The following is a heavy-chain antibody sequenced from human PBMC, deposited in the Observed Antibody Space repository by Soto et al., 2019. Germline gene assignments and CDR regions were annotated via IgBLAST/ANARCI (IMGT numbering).Heavy chain of an antibody. CDR1: GFTFSSYA. J-gene: IGHJ3*02. Sequence: QVQLVESGGGVVQPGRSLRLSCAASGFTFSSYAMHWVRQAPGKGLEWVAVISYDGSNKYYADSVKGRFTISRDNSKNTLDLQMNSLSAEDTAVYYCARVGVAVAGPGDAFDIWGQGTMVTVSS. CDR3: ARVGVAVAGPGDAFDI. D-gene: IGHD6-19*01. CDR2: ISYDGSNK. V-gene: IGHV3-30-3*01.